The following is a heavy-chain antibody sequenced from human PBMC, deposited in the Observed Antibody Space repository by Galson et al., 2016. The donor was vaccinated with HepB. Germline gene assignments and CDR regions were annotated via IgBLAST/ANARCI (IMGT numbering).Heavy chain of an antibody. V-gene: IGHV3-64*04. Sequence: SLRLSCAASGFTFSIYAMHWVRQAPGKGLEYVSGIGSNGGSTNYADSVKGRFIISRDDFKNSLHLQMDGLRSEDTAVYYCARTETGIPSDAFDIWGQGTMVTVSS. CDR3: ARTETGIPSDAFDI. J-gene: IGHJ3*02. CDR1: GFTFSIYA. D-gene: IGHD1-1*01. CDR2: IGSNGGST.